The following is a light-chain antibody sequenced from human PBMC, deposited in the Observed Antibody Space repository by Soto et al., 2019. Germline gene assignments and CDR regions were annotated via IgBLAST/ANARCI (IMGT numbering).Light chain of an antibody. CDR2: EVS. Sequence: QSVLAQPASVSGSPGQSITVSCTGTSSDVGGYNYVSWYQQHPGKAPKPMIYEVSNRPSGVSNRFSGSKSGNTASLTISGLQAADEADYYCSSYTSSSTLVFGTGTKLTVL. J-gene: IGLJ1*01. CDR1: SSDVGGYNY. CDR3: SSYTSSSTLV. V-gene: IGLV2-14*01.